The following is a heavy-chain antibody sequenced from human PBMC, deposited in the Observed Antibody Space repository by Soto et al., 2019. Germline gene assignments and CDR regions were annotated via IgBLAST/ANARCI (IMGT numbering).Heavy chain of an antibody. CDR3: ARGWGYDSNDYYYAY. Sequence: QVQLVQSGAEVRKPGSSVKVSCKASGGTFSRHAISWVRQAPGQGLEWMGGLIPIFGTANHAQKFQGRVTIIADESTSTVYMEVSRLRSEDTAMYYCARGWGYDSNDYYYAYWGQGTLVIGSS. CDR2: LIPIFGTA. D-gene: IGHD3-22*01. V-gene: IGHV1-69*01. CDR1: GGTFSRHA. J-gene: IGHJ4*02.